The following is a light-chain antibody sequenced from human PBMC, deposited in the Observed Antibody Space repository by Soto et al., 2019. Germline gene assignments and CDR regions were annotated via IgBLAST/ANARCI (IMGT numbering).Light chain of an antibody. Sequence: EIVLTQSPGTLSLSPGERATLSCRASQSVSSSYLAWYQQKPGQAPRLLIYGASSRATGIPDRFSGSGSGTDFTLTISRLXXXDFAVYYCQQYGSSPPYTFGQGTKL. CDR3: QQYGSSPPYT. CDR2: GAS. CDR1: QSVSSSY. J-gene: IGKJ2*01. V-gene: IGKV3-20*01.